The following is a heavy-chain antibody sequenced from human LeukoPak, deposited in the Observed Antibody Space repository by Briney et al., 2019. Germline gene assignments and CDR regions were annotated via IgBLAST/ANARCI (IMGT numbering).Heavy chain of an antibody. CDR2: INPNSGGT. J-gene: IGHJ4*02. Sequence: ASVKVSCKASGYTFTGYYMHWVRQAPGQGLEWMEWINPNSGGTNYAQKFQGRVTMTRDTSISTAYMELSRLRSDDTAVYYCARGGYSSSFPSGYWGQGTLVTVSS. CDR3: ARGGYSSSFPSGY. V-gene: IGHV1-2*02. CDR1: GYTFTGYY. D-gene: IGHD6-6*01.